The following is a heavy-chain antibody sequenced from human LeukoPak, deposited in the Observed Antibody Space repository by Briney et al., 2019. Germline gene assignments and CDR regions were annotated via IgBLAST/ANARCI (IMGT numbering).Heavy chain of an antibody. D-gene: IGHD6-13*01. J-gene: IGHJ6*03. CDR3: ARADTFTSWYAGYYYYYYMDV. CDR2: MNPNSGNT. V-gene: IGHV1-8*02. Sequence: GASVKVSCKASGYTFTSYGISWVRQATGQGLEWMGWMNPNSGNTGYAQKFQGRVTMTRNTSISTAYMELSSLRSEDTAVYYCARADTFTSWYAGYYYYYYMDVWGKGTTVTISS. CDR1: GYTFTSYG.